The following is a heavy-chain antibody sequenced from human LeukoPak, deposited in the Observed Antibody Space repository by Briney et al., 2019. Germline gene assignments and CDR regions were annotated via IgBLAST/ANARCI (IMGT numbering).Heavy chain of an antibody. D-gene: IGHD1-26*01. CDR2: ISLRGRT. CDR3: SRESGPYCPFGH. J-gene: IGHJ5*02. Sequence: SGTLSLTCGVSGGSITTTNFWSWVRQPPGGGLEWIGEISLRGRTQYNPSLKSRVNISIDKSKNHLYLSLASVTAADTAVYYCSRESGPYCPFGHWGQGTLVAVTS. V-gene: IGHV4-4*02. CDR1: GGSITTTNF.